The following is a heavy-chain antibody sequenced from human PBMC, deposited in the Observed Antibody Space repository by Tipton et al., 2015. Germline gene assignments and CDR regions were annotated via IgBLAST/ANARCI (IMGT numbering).Heavy chain of an antibody. D-gene: IGHD1-1*01. CDR3: ARDDHQLDAFDI. Sequence: TLSLTCTVSGGSFSDYYWSWIRQSPGEGLEWIGYIYYSGSTNYNPSLRSRVAMSMDTSKNEFSLKLTSVTAADAAIYYCARDDHQLDAFDIWGQGTMVTVSS. CDR2: IYYSGST. J-gene: IGHJ3*02. V-gene: IGHV4-59*01. CDR1: GGSFSDYY.